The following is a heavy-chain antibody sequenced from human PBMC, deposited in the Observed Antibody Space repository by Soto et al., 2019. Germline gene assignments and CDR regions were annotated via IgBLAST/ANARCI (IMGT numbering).Heavy chain of an antibody. V-gene: IGHV4-39*01. Sequence: SETLSLTCTVSGGSISSTSYHWVWIRQPPGKGLEWIGSLDYSGGTFYNPSLKSRVTISADTSKNQFSLKVNSVTAADTAVYYCARNYYDGSGLYYWGQGTLVTVS. CDR3: ARNYYDGSGLYY. CDR2: LDYSGGT. D-gene: IGHD3-22*01. CDR1: GGSISSTSYH. J-gene: IGHJ4*02.